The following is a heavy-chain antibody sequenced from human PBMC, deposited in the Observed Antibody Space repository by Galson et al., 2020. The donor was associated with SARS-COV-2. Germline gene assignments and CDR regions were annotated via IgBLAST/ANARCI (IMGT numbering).Heavy chain of an antibody. CDR1: GFAFSTYE. CDR2: ISSSGTTI. CDR3: ARDFLRGNSRPDAFDI. D-gene: IGHD3-10*01. V-gene: IGHV3-48*03. J-gene: IGHJ3*02. Sequence: GGSLRLSCAASGFAFSTYEMNWVRKAPGKGLEWVSYISSSGTTIYYADPVKGRFTISRDNAKNSLCLQMNSLRAEETAVYYCARDFLRGNSRPDAFDIWGQGTMVTVSS.